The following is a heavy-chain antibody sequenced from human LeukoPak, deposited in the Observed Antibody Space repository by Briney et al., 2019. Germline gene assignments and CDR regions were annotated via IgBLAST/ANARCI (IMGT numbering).Heavy chain of an antibody. CDR1: GFTFSSYA. V-gene: IGHV3-33*08. J-gene: IGHJ4*02. D-gene: IGHD2/OR15-2a*01. CDR2: IWYDGSNK. CDR3: AREGPRGNSQFDY. Sequence: GGSLRLSCAASGFTFSSYAMHWVRQAPGKGLEWVALIWYDGSNKYYTDSVKGRLTISRDNSKNTLYLQMSNLRAEDTAVYYCAREGPRGNSQFDYWGQGTLVTVSS.